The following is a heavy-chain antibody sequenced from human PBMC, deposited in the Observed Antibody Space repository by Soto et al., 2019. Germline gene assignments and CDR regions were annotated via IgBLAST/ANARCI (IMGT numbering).Heavy chain of an antibody. CDR2: IYYSGST. Sequence: SETLSLTCTVSGGSVSSGSYYWSWIRQPPGKGLEWIGYIYYSGSTNYNPSLKSRVTISVDTSKNQFSLKLSAVTAADTAVYYCARHRVGTHTTPNNWFDPWGQGNLVTVSS. CDR3: ARHRVGTHTTPNNWFDP. CDR1: GGSVSSGSYY. D-gene: IGHD1-1*01. V-gene: IGHV4-61*01. J-gene: IGHJ5*02.